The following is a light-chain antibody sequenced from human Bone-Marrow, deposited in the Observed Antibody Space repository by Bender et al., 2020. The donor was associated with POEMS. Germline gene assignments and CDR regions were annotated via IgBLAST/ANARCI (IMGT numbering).Light chain of an antibody. J-gene: IGLJ3*02. CDR1: NSNIGTNA. V-gene: IGLV1-44*01. CDR3: AAWDAGLSGGV. Sequence: QSVLTQPPSASGTPGQRVTISCSGSNSNIGTNAVNWYQQFPGKAPQLLIYSDNQRPSGVPDRFYAFKSGTSASLAISGLQSEDEADYYWAAWDAGLSGGVFGGGTKLTVL. CDR2: SDN.